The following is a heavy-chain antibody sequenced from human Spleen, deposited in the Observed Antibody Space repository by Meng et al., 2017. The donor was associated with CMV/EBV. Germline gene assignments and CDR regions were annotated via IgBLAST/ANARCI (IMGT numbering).Heavy chain of an antibody. J-gene: IGHJ5*02. Sequence: FSSYTISWVRQAPGQGLEWMGRIIPILGIANYAQKFQGRVTITADKSTSTAYMELSSLRSEDTAVYYCARTGSSQIVVVPAASGWFDPWGQGTPVTVSS. CDR3: ARTGSSQIVVVPAASGWFDP. V-gene: IGHV1-69*02. CDR1: FSSYT. CDR2: IIPILGIA. D-gene: IGHD2-2*01.